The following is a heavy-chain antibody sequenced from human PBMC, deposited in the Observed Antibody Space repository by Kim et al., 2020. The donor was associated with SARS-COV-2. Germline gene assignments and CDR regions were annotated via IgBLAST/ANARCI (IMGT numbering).Heavy chain of an antibody. CDR1: GFTFSSYE. Sequence: GGSLRLSCVVSGFTFSSYEMNWVRQAPGKGLEWVSYISSRGNTLYYADSVKGRFTISRDNPKNSLFLQMNSLRAEDTAVYYCARDFPDSGGWDFDYWGQGTLVTVSS. D-gene: IGHD2-15*01. CDR3: ARDFPDSGGWDFDY. J-gene: IGHJ4*02. CDR2: ISSRGNTL. V-gene: IGHV3-48*03.